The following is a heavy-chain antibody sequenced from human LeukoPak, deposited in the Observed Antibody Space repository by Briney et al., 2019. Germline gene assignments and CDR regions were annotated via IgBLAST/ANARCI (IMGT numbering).Heavy chain of an antibody. CDR3: ARDTMGGSYYFDY. J-gene: IGHJ4*02. CDR1: GFTFSTFS. V-gene: IGHV3-48*01. CDR2: ISSSAGTL. Sequence: GGSLRLSCAASGFTFSTFSMNWVRQAPGKGLEWVSSISSSAGTLYYADSVKGRFTISRDNAKNSLFLQMNSLGAEDTAVYYCARDTMGGSYYFDYWGQGTLVTVSS. D-gene: IGHD1-26*01.